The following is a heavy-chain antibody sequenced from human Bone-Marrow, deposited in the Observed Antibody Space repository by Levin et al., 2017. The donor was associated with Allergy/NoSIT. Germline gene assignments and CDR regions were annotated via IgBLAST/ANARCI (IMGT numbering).Heavy chain of an antibody. CDR2: IYHSGST. D-gene: IGHD3-3*01. CDR1: GYSISSGYY. Sequence: SQTLSLTCAVSGYSISSGYYWGWIRQPPGKGVEWIGSIYHSGSTYYNTSLKSRVTISVDTSKHQFSLKLSSVTAADTAVYYCASVITIFGVVNWDEFDYWGQGTLVTVSS. V-gene: IGHV4-38-2*01. CDR3: ASVITIFGVVNWDEFDY. J-gene: IGHJ4*02.